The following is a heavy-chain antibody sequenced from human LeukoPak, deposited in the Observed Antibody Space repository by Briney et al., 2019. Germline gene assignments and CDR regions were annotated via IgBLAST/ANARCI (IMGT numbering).Heavy chain of an antibody. Sequence: GGSLRLSCAASGFAFSDYGMHWVRQAPGKGVEWVAVICFDGSNQYYADSVKGRLTVSKDFSENTLYLQMNSQRAEDTAVYYCARDHKVRGIVADYFYGMDVWGQGTTVTVSS. J-gene: IGHJ6*02. D-gene: IGHD3-10*01. V-gene: IGHV3-33*08. CDR2: ICFDGSNQ. CDR1: GFAFSDYG. CDR3: ARDHKVRGIVADYFYGMDV.